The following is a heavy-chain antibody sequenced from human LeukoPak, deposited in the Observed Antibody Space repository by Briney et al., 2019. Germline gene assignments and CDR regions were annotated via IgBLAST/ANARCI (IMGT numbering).Heavy chain of an antibody. Sequence: VSVKVSCKVSGYTLTELSMHWVRQAPGKGLEWMGGFDPEDGETIYAQKFQGRVTMTEDTSTDTAYMELSSLRSDDTAVYYCARLGYCSSTSCYDWYFDLWGRGTLVTVSS. J-gene: IGHJ2*01. CDR3: ARLGYCSSTSCYDWYFDL. V-gene: IGHV1-24*01. CDR2: FDPEDGET. CDR1: GYTLTELS. D-gene: IGHD2-2*01.